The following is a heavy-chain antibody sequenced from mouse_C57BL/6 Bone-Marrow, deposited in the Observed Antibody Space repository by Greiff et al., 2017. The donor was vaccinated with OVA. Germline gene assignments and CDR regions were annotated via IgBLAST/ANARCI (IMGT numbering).Heavy chain of an antibody. J-gene: IGHJ2*01. Sequence: VQLKESVAELVRPGASVKLSCTASGFNIKNPYMHWVKQRPEQGLEWIGRIDPANGNTKYAPKFQGKATITADTSSNTAYLQLSSLTSEDTAIYYCARLYYSSPLVDAWGQGTTLTVSS. V-gene: IGHV14-3*01. D-gene: IGHD2-5*01. CDR2: IDPANGNT. CDR1: GFNIKNPY. CDR3: ARLYYSSPLVDA.